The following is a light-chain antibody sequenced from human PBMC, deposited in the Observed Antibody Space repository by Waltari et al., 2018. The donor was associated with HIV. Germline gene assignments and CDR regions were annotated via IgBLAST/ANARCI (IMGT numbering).Light chain of an antibody. V-gene: IGKV3-11*01. CDR2: YAS. CDR1: QSVSDY. J-gene: IGKJ4*01. Sequence: EVVLTQSSATLSLSLGERATLSCRASQSVSDYLAWYQQKPGQAPRLLIYYASNRAAGFPARFSGSGSWTDFALTYSSLEPEDFAVYYCQRRSNWLRGGLTFGGGTKVEIK. CDR3: QRRSNWLRGGLT.